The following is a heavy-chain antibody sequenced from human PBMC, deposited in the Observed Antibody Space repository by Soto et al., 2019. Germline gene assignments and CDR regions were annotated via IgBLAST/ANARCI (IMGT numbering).Heavy chain of an antibody. J-gene: IGHJ4*02. CDR1: GFTFSNAW. Sequence: EVQLVESGGGLVKPGGSLRLSCAASGFTFSNAWMNWVRQAPGKGLEWVGRIKSKTDGGTTDYAAPVKGRFTISRDDSKNTLYLQMNSLKTEDTAVYYCTTDPTLGATRNDDGGPLDYWGQGTLVTVSS. CDR2: IKSKTDGGTT. CDR3: TTDPTLGATRNDDGGPLDY. V-gene: IGHV3-15*07. D-gene: IGHD1-1*01.